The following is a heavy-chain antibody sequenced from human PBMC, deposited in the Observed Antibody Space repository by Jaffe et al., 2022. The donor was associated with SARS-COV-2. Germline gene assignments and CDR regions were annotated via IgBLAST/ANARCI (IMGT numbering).Heavy chain of an antibody. CDR3: ARHVPPYLFGESQNWFDP. V-gene: IGHV4-39*01. Sequence: QLQLQESGPGLVKPSETLSLTCTVSGGSISSSSYYWGWIRQPPGKGLEWIGSIYYSGSTYYNPSLKSRVTISVDTSKNQFSLKLSSVTAADTAVYYCARHVPPYLFGESQNWFDPWGQGTLVTVSS. CDR2: IYYSGST. D-gene: IGHD3-10*02. CDR1: GGSISSSSYY. J-gene: IGHJ5*02.